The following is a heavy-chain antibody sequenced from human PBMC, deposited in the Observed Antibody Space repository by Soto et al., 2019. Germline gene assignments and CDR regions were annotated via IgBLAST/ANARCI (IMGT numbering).Heavy chain of an antibody. D-gene: IGHD3-3*01. CDR3: ARPGLDYWSGRYYFDY. V-gene: IGHV3-30*03. CDR1: GFSFSSHG. Sequence: HPGGSLRLSCAASGFSFSSHGMHWVRQAPGKGLEWVAVISYDGSNIYYGDSVKGRFTISRDNSKNTLYLQMNSLRAEDTAVYYCARPGLDYWSGRYYFDYWGQGTQVTVSS. CDR2: ISYDGSNI. J-gene: IGHJ4*02.